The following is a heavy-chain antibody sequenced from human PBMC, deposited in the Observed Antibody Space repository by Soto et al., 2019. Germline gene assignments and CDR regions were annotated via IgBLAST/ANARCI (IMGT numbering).Heavy chain of an antibody. J-gene: IGHJ6*02. CDR2: ISSNGGST. V-gene: IGHV3-64*01. Sequence: GGSLRLSCAASGFTFSSYAMHWGRQAPGKGLEYVSAISSNGGSTYYANSVKGRFTISRDNSKNTLYLQMGSLRAEDMAVYYCARDRVGFDWLLYPLGYYYYGMDVWGQGTTVTVSS. CDR1: GFTFSSYA. CDR3: ARDRVGFDWLLYPLGYYYYGMDV. D-gene: IGHD3-9*01.